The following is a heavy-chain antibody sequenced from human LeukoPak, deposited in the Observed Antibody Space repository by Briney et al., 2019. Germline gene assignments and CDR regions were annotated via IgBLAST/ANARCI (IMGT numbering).Heavy chain of an antibody. CDR3: ARVYYDFWSGYEYDAFDI. CDR2: ISANDGSA. J-gene: IGHJ3*02. Sequence: ASVKVSCKASGYRFTSYGISWVRQAPGQGLEWMGWISANDGSANYTQKLQGRVTMTTDTSTSTAYMELRSLRSDDTAVYYCARVYYDFWSGYEYDAFDIWGQGTMVTVSS. V-gene: IGHV1-18*01. CDR1: GYRFTSYG. D-gene: IGHD3-3*01.